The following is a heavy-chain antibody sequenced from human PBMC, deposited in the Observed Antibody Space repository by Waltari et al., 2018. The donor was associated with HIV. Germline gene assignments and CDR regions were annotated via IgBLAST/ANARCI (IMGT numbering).Heavy chain of an antibody. V-gene: IGHV4-39*01. CDR3: ARLVAWVPAAILGRFDP. CDR1: GGSIRSSSYY. J-gene: IGHJ5*02. D-gene: IGHD2-2*01. Sequence: QLQLQESGPGLVKPSETLSLTCTVSGGSIRSSSYYWGWIRQPPGKGLEWIGSIYYSGSTYYNPSLKSRVTISVDTSKNQFSLKLSSVTAADTAVYYCARLVAWVPAAILGRFDPWGQGTLVTVSS. CDR2: IYYSGST.